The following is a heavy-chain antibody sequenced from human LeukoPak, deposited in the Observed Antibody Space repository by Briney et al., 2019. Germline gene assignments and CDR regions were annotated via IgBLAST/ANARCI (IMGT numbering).Heavy chain of an antibody. CDR2: FSVTDKTT. Sequence: ETLSLTCAVYGGSFSGYYWSWIRQAPGKGLEWVSGFSVTDKTTYYADSVKGRFTISRDNSKNTLYLQMSSLRVEDTAVYYCAKDPYVYYGDYIIRWGQGTLVLVSS. CDR3: AKDPYVYYGDYIIR. V-gene: IGHV3-23*01. D-gene: IGHD4-17*01. J-gene: IGHJ4*02. CDR1: GGSFSGYY.